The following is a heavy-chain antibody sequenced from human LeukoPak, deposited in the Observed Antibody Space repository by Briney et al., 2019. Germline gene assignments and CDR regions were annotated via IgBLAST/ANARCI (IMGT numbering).Heavy chain of an antibody. V-gene: IGHV4-61*01. J-gene: IGHJ4*02. CDR1: GGSVSSGSYY. D-gene: IGHD6-6*01. Sequence: SETLSLTCTVSGGSVSSGSYYWSWIRQPPGKGLEWIGYIYYSGSTNYNPSLKSRVTISVDTSKNQFSLKLSSVTAADTAVYYCARGLLRPSKYYFDYWGQGTLVTVSS. CDR2: IYYSGST. CDR3: ARGLLRPSKYYFDY.